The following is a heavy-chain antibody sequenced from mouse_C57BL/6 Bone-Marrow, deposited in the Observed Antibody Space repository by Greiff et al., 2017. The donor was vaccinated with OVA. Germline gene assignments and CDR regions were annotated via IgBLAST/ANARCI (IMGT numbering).Heavy chain of an antibody. CDR3: ARMYYFLAY. V-gene: IGHV1-53*01. Sequence: VQLQQSGTELVKPGASVKLSCKASGYTFTCYWMNWVKQRHGKGLEWIGNINPSNGGTNYNEKFKGKATLTVDKSSSTAYMQLSSLTSEDSAVYYCARMYYFLAYWGQGTLVTVSA. CDR1: GYTFTCYW. CDR2: INPSNGGT. D-gene: IGHD1-1*01. J-gene: IGHJ3*01.